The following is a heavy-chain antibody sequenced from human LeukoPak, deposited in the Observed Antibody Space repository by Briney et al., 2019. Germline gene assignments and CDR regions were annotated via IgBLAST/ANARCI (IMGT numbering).Heavy chain of an antibody. V-gene: IGHV4-39*01. CDR2: IYYSGST. Sequence: SETLSLTCTVSGGSISSSSYYWGWIRQPPGKGLEWIGSIYYSGSTYYNPSLKSRVTISVDTPKNQFSLKLSSVTAADTAVYYCARQSGSLVVVAATDYWGQGTLVTVSS. CDR3: ARQSGSLVVVAATDY. CDR1: GGSISSSSYY. J-gene: IGHJ4*02. D-gene: IGHD2-15*01.